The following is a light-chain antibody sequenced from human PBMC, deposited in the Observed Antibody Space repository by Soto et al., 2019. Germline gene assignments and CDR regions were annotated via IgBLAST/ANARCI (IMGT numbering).Light chain of an antibody. J-gene: IGKJ1*01. CDR1: QGIGND. CDR2: ASS. V-gene: IGKV1-39*01. Sequence: DIQMTQSPSSLSASVVDRVTITCRASQGIGNDLGWYQQKPGKPPKVLIYASSSLHRGAPSRFTGSGSGTDFTLTISGLQPEDFVTYYCQQSYNTPWTFGQGTKVDIK. CDR3: QQSYNTPWT.